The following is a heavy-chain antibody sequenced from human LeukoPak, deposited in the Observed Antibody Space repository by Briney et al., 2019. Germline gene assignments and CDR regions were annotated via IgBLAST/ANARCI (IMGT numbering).Heavy chain of an antibody. Sequence: GGSLRLSCAASGFTFSSYAMSWVRQAPGKGLEWVSIISGSGDNTYYADSMKGRFTISRDNSKNTLYLQMNGLRAEDTAVYYCAKAHXSSWYXFDYXXXXTLVTVSS. V-gene: IGHV3-23*01. CDR1: GFTFSSYA. D-gene: IGHD6-13*01. J-gene: IGHJ4*01. CDR3: AKAHXSSWYXFDY. CDR2: ISGSGDNT.